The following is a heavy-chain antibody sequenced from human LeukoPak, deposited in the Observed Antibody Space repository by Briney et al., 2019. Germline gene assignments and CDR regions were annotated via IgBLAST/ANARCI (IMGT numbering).Heavy chain of an antibody. CDR3: ARDAWRRAFNYGMDV. V-gene: IGHV3-9*01. Sequence: GGSLRLSCAASGFTFDDYAMHWVRQAPGQGLEWVAGISWSSGNIGYADSVKGRFTISRDNAENSLHLQMNSLRTEDTALYFCARDAWRRAFNYGMDVWGQGTTVAVSS. D-gene: IGHD5-12*01. CDR2: ISWSSGNI. J-gene: IGHJ6*02. CDR1: GFTFDDYA.